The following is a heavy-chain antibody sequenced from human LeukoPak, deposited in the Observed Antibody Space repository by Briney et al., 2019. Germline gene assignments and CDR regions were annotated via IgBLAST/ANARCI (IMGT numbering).Heavy chain of an antibody. CDR1: GYSFTSYW. J-gene: IGHJ4*02. D-gene: IGHD5-12*01. Sequence: GESPKISCKCSGYSFTSYWIGWVRQMPGKGLEWMGIISPGDSKTIYSPSFQGQVTISADKSICTAYLQWSSLKVSGTAMYYCARLRGSGYDRFDYWGQGTLVTVSS. CDR3: ARLRGSGYDRFDY. V-gene: IGHV5-51*01. CDR2: ISPGDSKT.